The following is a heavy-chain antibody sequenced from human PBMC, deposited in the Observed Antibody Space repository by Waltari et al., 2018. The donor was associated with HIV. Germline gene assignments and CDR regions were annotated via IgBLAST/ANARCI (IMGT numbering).Heavy chain of an antibody. J-gene: IGHJ4*02. D-gene: IGHD3-16*01. Sequence: QVQLVQSGAEVKKPGASVKVSCTASGSTFSDYSTHWVRQAPGQGLEWMGWIDPNSGGTNYAQKFQGRVTMTRDTSTSTAYMELSRLRSDDTAVYYCAREGFGFDYWGQGTLVTVSS. CDR2: IDPNSGGT. CDR1: GSTFSDYS. CDR3: AREGFGFDY. V-gene: IGHV1-2*02.